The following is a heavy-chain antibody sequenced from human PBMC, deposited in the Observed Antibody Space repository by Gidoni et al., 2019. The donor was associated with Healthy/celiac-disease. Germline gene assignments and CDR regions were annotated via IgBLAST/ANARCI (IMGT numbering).Heavy chain of an antibody. V-gene: IGHV4-34*01. CDR3: ARGLSRIVVVEAWFDP. Sequence: QVQLQQLGAGLLKPSETLSLTCAVYGGSFSGYSWSWIRQPPGKGLEWIGEINHSGSTNYNPSLKSRVTISVDTSKNQFSLKLSSVTAADTAVYYCARGLSRIVVVEAWFDPWGQGTLVTVSS. J-gene: IGHJ5*02. CDR2: INHSGST. CDR1: GGSFSGYS. D-gene: IGHD2-15*01.